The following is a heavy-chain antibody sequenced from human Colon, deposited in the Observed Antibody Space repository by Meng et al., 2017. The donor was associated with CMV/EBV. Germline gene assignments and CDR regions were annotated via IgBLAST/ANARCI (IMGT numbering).Heavy chain of an antibody. J-gene: IGHJ6*02. V-gene: IGHV4-34*01. CDR2: INHSGST. D-gene: IGHD1-26*01. CDR1: GGSISSYY. CDR3: ARGGRQYSGSYHPYYYYGMDV. Sequence: SETLSLTCTVSGGSISSYYWSWIRQPPGKGLEWIGEINHSGSTNYNTSLKSRVTISVDTSKNQFSLKLSSVTAADTAVYYCARGGRQYSGSYHPYYYYGMDVWGQGTTVTVSS.